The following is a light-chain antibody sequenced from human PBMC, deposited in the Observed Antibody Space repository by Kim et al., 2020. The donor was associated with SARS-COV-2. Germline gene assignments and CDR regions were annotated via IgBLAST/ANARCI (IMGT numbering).Light chain of an antibody. CDR1: KLGDKN. CDR3: QAWDSSTVV. V-gene: IGLV3-1*01. J-gene: IGLJ3*02. CDR2: QNN. Sequence: SVSPGQTASITCSGDKLGDKNAFGYQQKPGQSPVLVIYQNNKRPSGIPERFSGSNSGNTATLTISGTQAMEEADYYCQAWDSSTVVFGGGTQLTVL.